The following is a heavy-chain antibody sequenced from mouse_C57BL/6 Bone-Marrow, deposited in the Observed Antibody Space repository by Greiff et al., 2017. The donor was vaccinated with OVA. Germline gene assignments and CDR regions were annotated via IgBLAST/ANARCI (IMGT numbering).Heavy chain of an antibody. CDR2: IYPRDGST. Sequence: VQLVESGPELVKPGASVKLSCKASGYTFTSYDINWVKQRPGQGLEWIGWIYPRDGSTKYNEKFKGKATLTVDTSSSTAYMELHSLTSEDSAVYFCARGESFDYWGQGTTLTVSS. CDR1: GYTFTSYD. V-gene: IGHV1-85*01. CDR3: ARGESFDY. J-gene: IGHJ2*01.